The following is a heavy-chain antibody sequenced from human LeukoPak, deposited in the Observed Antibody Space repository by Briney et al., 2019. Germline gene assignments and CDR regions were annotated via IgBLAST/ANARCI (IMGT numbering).Heavy chain of an antibody. CDR2: ISGDGGST. CDR3: AKDARGHYDFWSGNYDILTGYPPPSYYYYYMDV. D-gene: IGHD3-9*01. Sequence: GGSLRLSCAASGFTFDDYAMHLVRQAPGKGLEWVSLISGDGGSTYYAHSVKGRFTISRDNSKNSLYLQMNSLRTEDTALYYCAKDARGHYDFWSGNYDILTGYPPPSYYYYYMDVWGKGTTVTVSS. J-gene: IGHJ6*03. CDR1: GFTFDDYA. V-gene: IGHV3-43*02.